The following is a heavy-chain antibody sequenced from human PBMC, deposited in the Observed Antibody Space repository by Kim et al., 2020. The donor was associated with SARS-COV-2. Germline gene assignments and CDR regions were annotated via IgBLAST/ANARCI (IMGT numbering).Heavy chain of an antibody. CDR3: AKEGGGWYKSGWYYFDK. CDR1: GFTFGSYA. CDR2: LRSNGRKT. J-gene: IGHJ4*02. D-gene: IGHD6-19*01. V-gene: IGHV3-23*01. Sequence: GGSLRLSCAASGFTFGSYAMNWVRQAPGKGLEWVSALRSNGRKTYYADSVKGRFTISRDNSKSTVYLQMNSLRAEDTAIYYCAKEGGGWYKSGWYYFDKWGQGIQVTVSS.